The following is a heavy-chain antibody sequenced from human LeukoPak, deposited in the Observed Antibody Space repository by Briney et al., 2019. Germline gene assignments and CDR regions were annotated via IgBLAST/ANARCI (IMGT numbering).Heavy chain of an antibody. CDR2: ISSTTTFI. CDR3: ARDKYDSSGLPSY. Sequence: GGSLRLSCANSGFTFNSYSMSWVRQAPGKGLQWVSYISSTTTFIYYADSVKGRFTISRDSAKNSLYLQMNHLRAEDTAVYYCARDKYDSSGLPSYWGQGTLVTVSS. CDR1: GFTFNSYS. V-gene: IGHV3-48*01. D-gene: IGHD3-22*01. J-gene: IGHJ4*02.